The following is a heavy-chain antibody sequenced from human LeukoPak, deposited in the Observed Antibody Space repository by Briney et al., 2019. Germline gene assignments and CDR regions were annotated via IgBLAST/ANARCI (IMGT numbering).Heavy chain of an antibody. V-gene: IGHV3-23*01. CDR3: AKFPRFFGVVIMPAYYFDY. Sequence: PGGSLRLSCAASGFTLSSYAMSWVRQAPGKGLEWVSAISGSGGSTYYADPVKGRFTISRDNSKNTLYLQMNSLRAEDTAVYYCAKFPRFFGVVIMPAYYFDYWGQGTLVTVSS. CDR1: GFTLSSYA. CDR2: ISGSGGST. D-gene: IGHD3-3*01. J-gene: IGHJ4*02.